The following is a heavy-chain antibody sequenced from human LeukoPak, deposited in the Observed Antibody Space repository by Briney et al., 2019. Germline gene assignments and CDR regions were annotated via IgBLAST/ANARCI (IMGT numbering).Heavy chain of an antibody. D-gene: IGHD2-15*01. J-gene: IGHJ4*02. V-gene: IGHV1-24*01. CDR1: GYTLTELS. CDR2: FDPEDGET. Sequence: ASVKFSCKVCGYTLTELSMHWVRQAPGKGLEWMGGFDPEDGETIYAQKFQGRVTMTEDTSTDTAYMELSSLRSEDTAVYYCATYASPSGYCSGGSCYSGTFDYWGQGTLVTVSS. CDR3: ATYASPSGYCSGGSCYSGTFDY.